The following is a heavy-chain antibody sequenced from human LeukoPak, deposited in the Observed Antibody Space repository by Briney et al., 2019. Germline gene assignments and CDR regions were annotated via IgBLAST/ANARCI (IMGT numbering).Heavy chain of an antibody. V-gene: IGHV1-2*06. CDR3: ATDLFQRRGITIFGVVIPSSFDY. CDR1: GYTFTGYY. CDR2: INPNSGGT. Sequence: ASVKVSCKASGYTFTGYYMHWVRQAPGQGLEWMGRINPNSGGTNYAQKFQGRVTMTRDTSISTAYMGLSRLRSDDTAVYYCATDLFQRRGITIFGVVIPSSFDYWGQGTLVTVSS. J-gene: IGHJ4*02. D-gene: IGHD3-3*01.